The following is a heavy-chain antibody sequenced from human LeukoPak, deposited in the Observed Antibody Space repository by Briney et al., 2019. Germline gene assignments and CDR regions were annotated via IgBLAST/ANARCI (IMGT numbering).Heavy chain of an antibody. CDR3: ARDLSFRLRNYFDY. CDR1: GYSISSGYY. D-gene: IGHD4-17*01. V-gene: IGHV4-38-2*02. CDR2: IYHSGST. J-gene: IGHJ4*02. Sequence: SETLSLTCIVSGYSISSGYYWGWIRQPPGQGLEWIGSIYHSGSTYYNPSLKSRVTISVDTSKNQFSLKLSSVTAADTAVYYCARDLSFRLRNYFDYWGQGTLVTVSS.